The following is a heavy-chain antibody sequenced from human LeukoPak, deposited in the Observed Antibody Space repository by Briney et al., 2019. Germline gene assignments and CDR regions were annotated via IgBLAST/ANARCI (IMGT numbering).Heavy chain of an antibody. V-gene: IGHV4-34*01. Sequence: PSETLSLTCAVYGGSFSGYYWSWIRQPPGKGLEWIGEINHSGSTNYNPSLKSRVTISADTSKNQFSLKLSSVTAADTAVYYCARGPLVPGRYMDVWGKGTTVTVSS. CDR2: INHSGST. D-gene: IGHD2-8*02. CDR1: GGSFSGYY. CDR3: ARGPLVPGRYMDV. J-gene: IGHJ6*03.